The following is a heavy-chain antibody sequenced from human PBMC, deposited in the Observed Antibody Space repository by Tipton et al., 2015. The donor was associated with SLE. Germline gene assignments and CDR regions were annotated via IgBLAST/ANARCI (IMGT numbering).Heavy chain of an antibody. CDR2: ISTYNGNT. CDR3: ARGYDCSSSSCYLYY. CDR1: GYTFTSYG. Sequence: QLVQSGAEVKKPGASVKVSCKASGYTFTSYGITWVRQAPGQGLEWMGWISTYNGNTNYAQKVQGRVTMTTDTSTSTAYMELRSLRSDDTAVYYCARGYDCSSSSCYLYYWGQGTLVTVSS. D-gene: IGHD2-2*01. V-gene: IGHV1-18*04. J-gene: IGHJ4*02.